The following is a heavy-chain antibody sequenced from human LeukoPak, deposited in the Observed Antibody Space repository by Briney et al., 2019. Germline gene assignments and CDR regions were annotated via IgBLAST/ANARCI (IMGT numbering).Heavy chain of an antibody. CDR1: GFTFSSYS. Sequence: GGSLRLSCAASGFTFSSYSMNWVRQAPGKGLEWVSSISSSSSYIYYADSVKGRFTISRDNAKNSLYLQMNGLRAEDTAVYYCARGGEEYQLLYNYYYYYMDVWGKGTTVTVSS. J-gene: IGHJ6*03. CDR3: ARGGEEYQLLYNYYYYYMDV. V-gene: IGHV3-21*01. D-gene: IGHD2-2*02. CDR2: ISSSSSYI.